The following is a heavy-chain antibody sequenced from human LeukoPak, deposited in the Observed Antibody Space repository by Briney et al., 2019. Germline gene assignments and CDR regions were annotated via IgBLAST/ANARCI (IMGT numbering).Heavy chain of an antibody. J-gene: IGHJ4*02. CDR3: ARHTEYCGGDCYSGKSPFDY. CDR2: INHSGST. Sequence: SETLSLTCAVYGGSFSGYYWSWIRQPPGKGLEWIGEINHSGSTNYNPSLKSRVTISVDTSKNQFSLKLSSVTAADTAVYYCARHTEYCGGDCYSGKSPFDYWGQGTLVTVSS. V-gene: IGHV4-34*01. CDR1: GGSFSGYY. D-gene: IGHD2-21*02.